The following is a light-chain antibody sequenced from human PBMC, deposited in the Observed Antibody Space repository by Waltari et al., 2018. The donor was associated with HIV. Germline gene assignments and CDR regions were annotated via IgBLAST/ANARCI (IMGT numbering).Light chain of an antibody. CDR2: EVT. J-gene: IGLJ3*02. CDR1: SSDVGGYNL. V-gene: IGLV2-23*02. Sequence: QSALTQPASVSGSPGQSITIPCTGTSSDVGGYNLVSWYQQHPGKAPKRIIYEVTKRPSGVSNRFSASKSGNTASLTISGLQAEDEAHYHCCSYAGSSTLVFGGGTNVIVL. CDR3: CSYAGSSTLV.